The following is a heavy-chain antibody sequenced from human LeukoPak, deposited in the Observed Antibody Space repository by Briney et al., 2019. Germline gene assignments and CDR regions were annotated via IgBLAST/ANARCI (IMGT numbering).Heavy chain of an antibody. CDR3: AREVGYCSGGSCYSGDQH. CDR2: IYHSGST. CDR1: GGSISSSNW. J-gene: IGHJ1*01. D-gene: IGHD2-15*01. Sequence: PSETLSLTCAVSGGSISSSNWWSWVRQPPGKGLEWIGEIYHSGSTNYNPSLKSRVTISVDKSKNQFSLKLSSVTAADTAVYCCAREVGYCSGGSCYSGDQHWGQGTLVTVSS. V-gene: IGHV4-4*01.